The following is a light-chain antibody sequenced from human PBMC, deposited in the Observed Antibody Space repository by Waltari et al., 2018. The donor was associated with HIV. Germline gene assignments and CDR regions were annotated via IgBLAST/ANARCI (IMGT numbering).Light chain of an antibody. Sequence: QSALTHPSSVSGSPGQSITIPFPGPSRALGAYNYVPWFQQHPGKAPKLIIFDVGTRPSGVSDRFSGSKSGNTASLTISGLQSEDEADYHCCAYAGPTGLSEVFGGGTKLTVL. CDR1: SRALGAYNY. CDR3: CAYAGPTGLSEV. V-gene: IGLV2-23*02. CDR2: DVG. J-gene: IGLJ2*01.